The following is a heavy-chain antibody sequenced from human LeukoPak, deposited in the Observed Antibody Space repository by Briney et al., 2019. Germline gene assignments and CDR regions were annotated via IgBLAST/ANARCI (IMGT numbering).Heavy chain of an antibody. CDR3: ARDGERVLYGDYDRRYFDL. CDR1: GGSISSGGYY. CDR2: IYYSGST. Sequence: SETLSLNCTVSGGSISSGGYYWSWIRQHPGKGLEWIGYIYYSGSTYYNPSLKSRVTISVDTSKNQFSLKLSSVTAADTAVYYCARDGERVLYGDYDRRYFDLWGRGTLVTVSS. D-gene: IGHD4-17*01. J-gene: IGHJ2*01. V-gene: IGHV4-31*03.